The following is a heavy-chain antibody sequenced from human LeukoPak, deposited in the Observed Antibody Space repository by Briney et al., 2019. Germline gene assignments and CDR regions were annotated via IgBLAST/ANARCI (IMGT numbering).Heavy chain of an antibody. CDR3: ARDLQLGGYSYGFDY. J-gene: IGHJ4*02. CDR2: ISSSSGYI. V-gene: IGHV3-21*01. CDR1: GFTFSSYS. D-gene: IGHD5-18*01. Sequence: PGGSLRLSCAASGFTFSSYSMNWVRQAPGKGLEWVSSISSSSGYIYYADSVKGRFTISRDNAKNSLYLQMNSLRAEDTAVYYCARDLQLGGYSYGFDYWGQGTLVTVSS.